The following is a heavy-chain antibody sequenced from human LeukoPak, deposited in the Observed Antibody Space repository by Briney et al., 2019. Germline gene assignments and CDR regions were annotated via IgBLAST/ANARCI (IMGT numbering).Heavy chain of an antibody. D-gene: IGHD1-26*01. CDR1: GGSISSYY. J-gene: IGHJ3*02. V-gene: IGHV4-59*01. CDR3: ARDLPVYSGSGDAFDI. Sequence: SETLSLTCTVSGGSISSYYWSWIRQPPGKGLEWIGYIYYSGSTNYNPSLKSRVTISVDTSKNQFSLKLSSVTAADTAVYYCARDLPVYSGSGDAFDIWGQGTMVTASS. CDR2: IYYSGST.